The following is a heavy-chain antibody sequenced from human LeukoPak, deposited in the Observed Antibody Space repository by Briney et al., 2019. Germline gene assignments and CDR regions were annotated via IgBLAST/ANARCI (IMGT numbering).Heavy chain of an antibody. CDR3: ATVYSSGWTEPDY. V-gene: IGHV1-2*02. Sequence: GASVKVSSKASGYTFTGYSMHWVRQAPGQGLEWMGWINPNSGGTVYAQNFQGRVTMTRDTSISTAYMELSRLTSDDAAVYFCATVYSSGWTEPDYWGQGTLVTVSS. CDR2: INPNSGGT. J-gene: IGHJ4*02. CDR1: GYTFTGYS. D-gene: IGHD6-19*01.